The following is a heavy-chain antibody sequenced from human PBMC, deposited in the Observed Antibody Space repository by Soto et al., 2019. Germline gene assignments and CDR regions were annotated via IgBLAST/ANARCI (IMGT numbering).Heavy chain of an antibody. D-gene: IGHD6-13*01. CDR3: AKSQEIGTHFFDS. V-gene: IGHV3-13*01. CDR2: IGTAGDT. J-gene: IGHJ4*02. CDR1: GFTFSGFD. Sequence: GGSLRLSCEASGFTFSGFDMHWVRQPTGKGLEWVSSIGTAGDTYYAVSVKGRFTISRDNAKNSLSLQMNSLRAGDMAVYFCAKSQEIGTHFFDSWGQGTQVTVS.